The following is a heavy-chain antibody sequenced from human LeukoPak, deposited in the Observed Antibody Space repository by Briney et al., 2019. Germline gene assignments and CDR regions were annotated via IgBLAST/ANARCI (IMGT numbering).Heavy chain of an antibody. CDR1: GFTFSTFG. CDR2: FRGDGGST. V-gene: IGHV3-21*01. J-gene: IGHJ4*02. CDR3: ARVPSPAAMYS. D-gene: IGHD2-2*01. Sequence: GGSLRLSCEVSGFTFSTFGMSWLRQAPGKGLEWVSSFRGDGGSTYYADSVKGRFTISRDSAKNSLYLQMNSLRAEDTAVYYCARVPSPAAMYSWGQGTLVTVSS.